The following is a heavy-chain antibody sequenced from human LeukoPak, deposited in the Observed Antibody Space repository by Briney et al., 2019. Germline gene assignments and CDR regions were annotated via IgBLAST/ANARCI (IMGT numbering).Heavy chain of an antibody. D-gene: IGHD3-10*01. CDR3: AKDRDYYGSGSYWGY. CDR2: IKPDGSEK. J-gene: IGHJ4*02. Sequence: PGGSLRLSCAASGFTFSSYWMSWVRQAPGKGLEWVANIKPDGSEKYYVDSVKGRFTISRDNAKNSLYLQMNSLRAEDTAVYYCAKDRDYYGSGSYWGYWGQGTLVTVSS. V-gene: IGHV3-7*01. CDR1: GFTFSSYW.